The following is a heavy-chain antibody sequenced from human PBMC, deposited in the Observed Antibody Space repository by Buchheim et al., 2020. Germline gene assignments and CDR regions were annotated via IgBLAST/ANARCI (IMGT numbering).Heavy chain of an antibody. J-gene: IGHJ5*02. D-gene: IGHD2/OR15-2a*01. CDR2: ISDTGDTI. CDR1: GFTFSTYD. Sequence: EVQLVESGGGLVQPGGSLRLSCAASGFTFSTYDMNWVRQAPGKGLDWISYISDTGDTIYYADSVRGRFTISRDNAKNSLYLQMNSLRVEDTALYYCAKFSRTALSGSWGQGIL. V-gene: IGHV3-48*03. CDR3: AKFSRTALSGS.